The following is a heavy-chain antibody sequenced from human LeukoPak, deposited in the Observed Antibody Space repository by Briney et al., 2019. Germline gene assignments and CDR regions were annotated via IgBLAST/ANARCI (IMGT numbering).Heavy chain of an antibody. CDR3: ARDSAQCTGGYCYLVS. D-gene: IGHD2-8*02. Sequence: GGSLRLSCAASGFTFSSDWMHWVRQAPGKGLVWVSRIKSDGSSTKYADSVKGRFTISRDNAKNTLYLQMNSLRAEDTAVYCCARDSAQCTGGYCYLVSWGQGTLVTVSS. CDR1: GFTFSSDW. V-gene: IGHV3-74*01. CDR2: IKSDGSST. J-gene: IGHJ4*02.